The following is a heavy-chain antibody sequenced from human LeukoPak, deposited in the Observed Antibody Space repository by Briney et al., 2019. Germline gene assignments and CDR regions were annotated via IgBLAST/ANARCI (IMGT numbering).Heavy chain of an antibody. V-gene: IGHV1-46*01. CDR3: ARTYSSSGCVDY. CDR1: GYTFTSYY. J-gene: IGHJ4*02. Sequence: ASVKVSCMASGYTFTSYYLQWVRQAPAQGLEWMGIINPSGGSTTYAQKFQGRVTLTRDTSTTTVHMELSSLRSEDTAVYYCARTYSSSGCVDYWGQGTLVTVCS. D-gene: IGHD6-13*01. CDR2: INPSGGST.